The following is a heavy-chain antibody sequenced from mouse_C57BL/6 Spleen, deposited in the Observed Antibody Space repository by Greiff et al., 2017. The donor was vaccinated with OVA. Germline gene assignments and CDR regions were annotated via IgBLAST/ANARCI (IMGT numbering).Heavy chain of an antibody. D-gene: IGHD4-1*01. V-gene: IGHV1-54*01. Sequence: QVQLQQSGAELVRPGTSVKVSCKASGYAFTNYLIEWVKQRPGQGLEWIGVINPGSGGTKYNEKFKGKATLTADKSSSTAYLQLSSLTSEDSAVYFCARHWDEAVFAYWGQGTLVTVSA. CDR2: INPGSGGT. CDR3: ARHWDEAVFAY. J-gene: IGHJ3*01. CDR1: GYAFTNYL.